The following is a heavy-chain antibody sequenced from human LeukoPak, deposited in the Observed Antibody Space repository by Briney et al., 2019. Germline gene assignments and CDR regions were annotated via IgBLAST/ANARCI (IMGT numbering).Heavy chain of an antibody. CDR3: KRDAGGVTDFDY. D-gene: IGHD2-21*02. J-gene: IGHJ4*02. CDR2: ISYDGNDK. CDR1: GFTFSSYA. Sequence: GRSLRLSCAASGFTFSSYAMHWVRQAPGKGLEWVAVISYDGNDKYYADSVKDRFTISRDNSKNTLYLQMDSLRAEDTAVYYCKRDAGGVTDFDYWGQGILVTVSS. V-gene: IGHV3-30*04.